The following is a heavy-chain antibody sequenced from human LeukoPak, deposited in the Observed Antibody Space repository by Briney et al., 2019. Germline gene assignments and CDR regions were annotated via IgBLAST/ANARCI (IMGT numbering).Heavy chain of an antibody. CDR2: ISGSGGNT. Sequence: GGSLRLSCAASGFTFSSYAMSWVRQAPGKGLEWVSAISGSGGNTYFADSVRGRFTISRNNAKNSLYLQMNSLRAEDTAVYYCARDRAPAEPDAFDIWGQGTMVTVSS. V-gene: IGHV3-23*01. J-gene: IGHJ3*02. CDR3: ARDRAPAEPDAFDI. D-gene: IGHD1-14*01. CDR1: GFTFSSYA.